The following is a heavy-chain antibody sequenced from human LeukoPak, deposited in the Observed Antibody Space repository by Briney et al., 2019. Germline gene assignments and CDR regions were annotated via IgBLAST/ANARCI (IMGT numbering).Heavy chain of an antibody. CDR2: IYYSGST. D-gene: IGHD3-3*01. J-gene: IGHJ6*03. CDR3: ARVPPYYDFWSGPDGYYYYYMDV. Sequence: PSETLSLTCTVSGGSISSYYWSWIRQPPGKGLEWIGYIYYSGSTNYNPSLKSRVTISVDTSKNQFSLKLSSVTAADTAVYYCARVPPYYDFWSGPDGYYYYYMDVWGKGTTVTVSS. V-gene: IGHV4-59*01. CDR1: GGSISSYY.